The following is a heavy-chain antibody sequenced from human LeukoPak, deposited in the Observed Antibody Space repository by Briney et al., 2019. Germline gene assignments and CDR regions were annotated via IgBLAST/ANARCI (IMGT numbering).Heavy chain of an antibody. Sequence: GGSLRLSCAASDFSVNNNYVDWVRQAPGKGLEWVSCMDNFGIKTYADSVQGRFTVSRDSSRDMVFLQMNSLRVEDTAVYYCAGGKYYGSGTRPGYLGYWGLGAMVTVSS. CDR2: MDNFGIK. V-gene: IGHV3-53*01. CDR1: DFSVNNNY. J-gene: IGHJ4*02. CDR3: AGGKYYGSGTRPGYLGY. D-gene: IGHD3-10*01.